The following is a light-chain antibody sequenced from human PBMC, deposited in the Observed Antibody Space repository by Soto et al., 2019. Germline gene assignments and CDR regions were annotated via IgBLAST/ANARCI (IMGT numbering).Light chain of an antibody. Sequence: QAVVTQPPSASETPGQRVTISCSGSSSNIGSNTVNWYQQLPGTAPKLLIYSNNQRPSGVPNRFSGSKSGTSASLAISGPQSDDEADYFCAAWDDRLNGVVFGGGTKLTVL. CDR3: AAWDDRLNGVV. J-gene: IGLJ2*01. CDR2: SNN. V-gene: IGLV1-44*01. CDR1: SSNIGSNT.